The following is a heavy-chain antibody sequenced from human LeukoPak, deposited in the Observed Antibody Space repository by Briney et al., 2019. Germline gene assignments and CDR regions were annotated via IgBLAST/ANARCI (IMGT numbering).Heavy chain of an antibody. D-gene: IGHD6-19*01. CDR2: ISYDGSNK. V-gene: IGHV3-30-3*01. CDR1: GFTFSSYA. Sequence: GGSLRLSCAASGFTFSSYAMHWVRQAPGKGLEGVAVISYDGSNKYYADSVKGRFTISRDNSKNTLYLQMNSLRAEDTAVYYCARDPGSHNSSGWYDYWGQGTLVTVSS. J-gene: IGHJ4*02. CDR3: ARDPGSHNSSGWYDY.